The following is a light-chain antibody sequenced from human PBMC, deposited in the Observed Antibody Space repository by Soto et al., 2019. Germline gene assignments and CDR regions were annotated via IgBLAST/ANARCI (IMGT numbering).Light chain of an antibody. CDR2: GAS. CDR1: QSVSSN. CDR3: QQYNNWPPT. V-gene: IGKV3-15*01. J-gene: IGKJ1*01. Sequence: ELVMTQSPATQSVSPGERDRLSCRASQSVSSNLAWYQQKPGQAPRLLIYGASTRATGIPARFSGSGSGTEFTLTISSLQSEDFAVYYCQQYNNWPPTFGQGTKVDNK.